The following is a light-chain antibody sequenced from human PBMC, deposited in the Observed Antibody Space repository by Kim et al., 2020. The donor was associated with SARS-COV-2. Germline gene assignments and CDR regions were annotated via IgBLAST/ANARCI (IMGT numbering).Light chain of an antibody. CDR1: QDIGSW. Sequence: DTQMTQSPSSVSASVGDRVTITCRASQDIGSWLAWYQQKPGKAPKLLIHASSTLQSGVPSRFSGSGSGTDFTLTISSLQPEDVATYYCQKYNSAPWTFGQGTKVDIK. CDR2: ASS. CDR3: QKYNSAPWT. V-gene: IGKV1-12*01. J-gene: IGKJ1*01.